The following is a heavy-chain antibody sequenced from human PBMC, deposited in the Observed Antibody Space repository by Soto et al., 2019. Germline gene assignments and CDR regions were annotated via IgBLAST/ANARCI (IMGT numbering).Heavy chain of an antibody. CDR3: ARSGAYTYYYHSTGYFFDY. CDR1: GFTFSSYA. Sequence: GGSLRLSCAASGFTFSSYAMHWVRQAPGKGLEYVSAISSNGGSTYYANSVKGRFTISRDNSKNTLYLQMGSLRAEDMAVYFCARSGAYTYYYHSTGYFFDYWGQGTLVTVSS. J-gene: IGHJ4*02. V-gene: IGHV3-64*01. D-gene: IGHD3-22*01. CDR2: ISSNGGST.